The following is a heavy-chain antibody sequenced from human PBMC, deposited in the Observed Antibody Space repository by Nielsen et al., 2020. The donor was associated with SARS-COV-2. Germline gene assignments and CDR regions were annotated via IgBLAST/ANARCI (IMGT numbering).Heavy chain of an antibody. J-gene: IGHJ4*02. Sequence: SETLSLTCTVSGGSISSYYWSWIRQPPGKGLEWIGYIYYSGSTNYNPSLKSRVTISVDTSKNQFSLKLSSVTAVDTAVYYCARDFDGSGLVDYWGQGTLVTVSS. D-gene: IGHD3-10*01. CDR1: GGSISSYY. V-gene: IGHV4-59*13. CDR2: IYYSGST. CDR3: ARDFDGSGLVDY.